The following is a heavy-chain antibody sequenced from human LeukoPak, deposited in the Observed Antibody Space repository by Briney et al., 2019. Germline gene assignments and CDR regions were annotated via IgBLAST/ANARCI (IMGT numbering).Heavy chain of an antibody. J-gene: IGHJ4*02. V-gene: IGHV1-18*01. Sequence: ASVKVSCKASGYTFTNYGVSWVRQAPGQGLEWMGWISAYNGYTNYAQKFQFRVTMTTDTSTSTAYMELRSLTSDDTAVYYCARRTWWYYFDYWGQGTLVTVSS. CDR2: ISAYNGYT. CDR1: GYTFTNYG. CDR3: ARRTWWYYFDY. D-gene: IGHD2-15*01.